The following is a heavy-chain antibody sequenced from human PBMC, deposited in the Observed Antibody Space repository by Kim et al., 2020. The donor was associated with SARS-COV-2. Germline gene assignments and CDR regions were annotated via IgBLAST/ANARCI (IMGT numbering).Heavy chain of an antibody. Sequence: SETLSLTCTVSGYSISSGYYWGWIRQPPGKGLEWIGSIYHSGSTYYNPSLKSRVTISVDTSKNQFSLKLSSVTAADTAVYYCARGYDSSGYYLVGFDYWGQGTLVTVSS. D-gene: IGHD3-22*01. J-gene: IGHJ4*02. CDR3: ARGYDSSGYYLVGFDY. V-gene: IGHV4-38-2*02. CDR2: IYHSGST. CDR1: GYSISSGYY.